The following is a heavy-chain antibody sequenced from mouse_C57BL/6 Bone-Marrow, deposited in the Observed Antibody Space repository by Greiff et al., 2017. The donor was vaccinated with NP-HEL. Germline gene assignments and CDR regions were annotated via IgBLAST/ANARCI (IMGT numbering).Heavy chain of an antibody. D-gene: IGHD2-2*01. Sequence: EVKLVESGGDLVKPGGSLKLSCAASGFTFSSYGMSWVRPTPDKRLEWVATISSGGSYTYYPDSVKGRFTISRDNAKNTLYLQMSSLKSEDTAMYYCARPLWLRYAMDYWGQGTSVTVSS. J-gene: IGHJ4*01. CDR3: ARPLWLRYAMDY. CDR1: GFTFSSYG. V-gene: IGHV5-6*01. CDR2: ISSGGSYT.